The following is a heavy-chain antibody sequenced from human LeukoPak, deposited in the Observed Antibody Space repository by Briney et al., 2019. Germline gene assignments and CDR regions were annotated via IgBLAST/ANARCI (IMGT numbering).Heavy chain of an antibody. Sequence: GGSLRLSCAASGFTFSSYAMSWVRQAPGKGLEWVSAISGSGGSTYYADSVKGRFTISRDTSKNTLYLQMNSLRAEDTAVYSCARVYGSGNYYNPYFENWGQGTLVTVSS. J-gene: IGHJ4*02. D-gene: IGHD3-10*01. CDR3: ARVYGSGNYYNPYFEN. V-gene: IGHV3-23*01. CDR1: GFTFSSYA. CDR2: ISGSGGST.